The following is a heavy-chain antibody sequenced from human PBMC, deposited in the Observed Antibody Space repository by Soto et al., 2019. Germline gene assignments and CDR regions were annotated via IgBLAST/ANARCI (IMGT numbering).Heavy chain of an antibody. D-gene: IGHD3-10*01. Sequence: LSLTCAVYGGSFSGYYWSWIRQPPGKGLEWIGEINHSGSTNYNPSLKSRVTISVDTSKNQFSLKLSSVTAADTAVYYCARLYYYGSGSYSFDYWGQGTLVTVSS. J-gene: IGHJ4*02. CDR2: INHSGST. CDR1: GGSFSGYY. CDR3: ARLYYYGSGSYSFDY. V-gene: IGHV4-34*01.